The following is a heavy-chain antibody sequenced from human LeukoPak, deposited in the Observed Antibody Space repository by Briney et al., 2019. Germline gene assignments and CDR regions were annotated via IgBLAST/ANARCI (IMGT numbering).Heavy chain of an antibody. CDR2: ISGSGFDI. CDR1: GFTFDIYS. CDR3: ARDAGNLLRLEFDC. J-gene: IGHJ4*02. D-gene: IGHD2-15*01. V-gene: IGHV3-21*01. Sequence: PGGSLRLSCAVSGFTFDIYSINWVRQAPGKGLEWVSSISGSGFDIFYADSVKGRFTVSRDNAKSSVFLQMNNLGPEDTAVYYCARDAGNLLRLEFDCWGQGTLVSVSS.